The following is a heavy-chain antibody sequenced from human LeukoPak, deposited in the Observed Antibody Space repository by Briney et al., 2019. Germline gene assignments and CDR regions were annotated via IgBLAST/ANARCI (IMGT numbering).Heavy chain of an antibody. CDR1: GYTFTSYG. CDR2: ISAYNGNT. CDR3: ARDTSRVVVPAAIGNY. Sequence: GASVKVSCKASGYTFTSYGISWVRQAPGQGLEWMGWISAYNGNTNYAQKLQGRVTMTTDTSTSTAYMELRSLRSDDTAVYYCARDTSRVVVPAAIGNYWGQGTLVTVSS. J-gene: IGHJ4*02. V-gene: IGHV1-18*01. D-gene: IGHD2-2*01.